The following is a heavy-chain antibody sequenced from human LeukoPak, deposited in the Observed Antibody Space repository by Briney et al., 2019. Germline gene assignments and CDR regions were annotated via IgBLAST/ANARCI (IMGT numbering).Heavy chain of an antibody. V-gene: IGHV1-18*01. CDR3: ALGGGPDSSGFYVD. CDR2: ISAYNGNT. Sequence: ASVKVSCKASGYTFTSYGISWVRQAPGQGREWMGWISAYNGNTNYAQKLQGRVTMTTDTSTSTAYMELRSLRSDDTAVYYCALGGGPDSSGFYVDWGQGTLVTVSS. CDR1: GYTFTSYG. J-gene: IGHJ4*02. D-gene: IGHD3-22*01.